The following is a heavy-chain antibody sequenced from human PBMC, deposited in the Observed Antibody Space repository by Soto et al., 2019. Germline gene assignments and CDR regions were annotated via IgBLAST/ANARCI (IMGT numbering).Heavy chain of an antibody. CDR1: GYNFSAFW. CDR3: ARVYKNWFDS. J-gene: IGHJ5*01. CDR2: IDPSDSYT. D-gene: IGHD1-1*01. V-gene: IGHV5-10-1*01. Sequence: GESLKISCKTSGYNFSAFWIHWVRQMPGKGLEWLGKIDPSDSYTNYSPSFEGHITISTDNSIATAYLQWSSLRASDTALYFCARVYKNWFDSWAQGTMVTVSS.